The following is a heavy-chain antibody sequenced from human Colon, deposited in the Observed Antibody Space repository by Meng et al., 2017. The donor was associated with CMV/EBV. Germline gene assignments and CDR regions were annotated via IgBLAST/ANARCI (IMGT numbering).Heavy chain of an antibody. D-gene: IGHD6-6*01. CDR1: GGSISSYY. V-gene: IGHV4-59*01. CDR3: ARDRTYSSSPYYYYGMDV. Sequence: SETLSLTCTVSGGSISSYYWSWIRQPPGKGLEWIGYIYYSGSTNYNPSLKSRVIISVDTSKNQFSLKLSSVTAADTAVYYCARDRTYSSSPYYYYGMDVWGQGTTVTVSS. CDR2: IYYSGST. J-gene: IGHJ6*02.